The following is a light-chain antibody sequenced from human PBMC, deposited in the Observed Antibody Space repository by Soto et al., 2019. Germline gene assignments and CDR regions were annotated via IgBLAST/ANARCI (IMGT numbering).Light chain of an antibody. CDR1: RNITFY. J-gene: IGKJ1*01. CDR3: QQSYSTLRT. CDR2: AAS. Sequence: DIPMTQSPSSLSASVGDRVTITCRASRNITFYLNWYQQKPGKAPKLLIYAASSLQSGVPSRFSGSGSGTDFTLTISSLQPEDSAIYCCQQSYSTLRTFGQGTKVEIK. V-gene: IGKV1-39*01.